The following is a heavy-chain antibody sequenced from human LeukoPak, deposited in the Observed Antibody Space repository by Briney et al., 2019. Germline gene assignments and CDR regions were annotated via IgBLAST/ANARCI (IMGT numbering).Heavy chain of an antibody. CDR1: GYTFTSYG. D-gene: IGHD3-22*01. CDR3: ARDWEYYYDSSGYPRFDY. J-gene: IGHJ4*02. CDR2: ISAYNGNT. V-gene: IGHV1-18*01. Sequence: ASVKVSCKASGYTFTSYGISWVRQAPGQGLEWMGWISAYNGNTNYAQKLQGRVTMTTGTSTSTAYMELRSLRSDDTAVYYCARDWEYYYDSSGYPRFDYWGQGTLVTVSS.